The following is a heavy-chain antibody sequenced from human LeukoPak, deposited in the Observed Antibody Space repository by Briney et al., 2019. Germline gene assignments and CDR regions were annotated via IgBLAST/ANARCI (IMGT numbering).Heavy chain of an antibody. CDR2: IYYSGST. Sequence: PSQTLSLTCTVSGGSISSGGYYWSWIRQHPGKGLEWIGYIYYSGSTYYNPSLKSRVTISVDTSKNQFSLKLSSVTAADTAVYYCARELHRSGYYDSSGYPDAFDIWGQGTMVTVSS. J-gene: IGHJ3*02. V-gene: IGHV4-31*03. D-gene: IGHD3-22*01. CDR1: GGSISSGGYY. CDR3: ARELHRSGYYDSSGYPDAFDI.